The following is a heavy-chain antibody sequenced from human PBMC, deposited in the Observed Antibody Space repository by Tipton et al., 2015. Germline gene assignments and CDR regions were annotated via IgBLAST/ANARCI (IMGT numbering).Heavy chain of an antibody. J-gene: IGHJ3*02. Sequence: QLVQSGGEVKKPGESLKISCKVSGYTFSNHWIGWVRQMPGKGLEWVGIIHPSDSETKYSPSFEGLVTISADKSTSTAYLQWSSLKASDTAVYYCARHVSFYYDTHGSDALDIWAQGTMVTVSS. CDR1: GYTFSNHW. CDR2: IHPSDSET. CDR3: ARHVSFYYDTHGSDALDI. V-gene: IGHV5-51*01. D-gene: IGHD3-22*01.